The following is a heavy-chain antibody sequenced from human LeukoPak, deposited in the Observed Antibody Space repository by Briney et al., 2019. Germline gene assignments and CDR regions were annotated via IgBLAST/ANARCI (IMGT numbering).Heavy chain of an antibody. CDR1: GYTFTGYY. V-gene: IGHV1-69*13. J-gene: IGHJ5*02. D-gene: IGHD2-15*01. Sequence: GASVKVSCKASGYTFTGYYMHWVRQVPGQGLEWMGGIIPIFGTANYAQKFQGRVTITADESTSTAYMELSSLRSEDTAVYYCARMSGYCSGGSCYGNNWFDPWGQGTLVTVSS. CDR2: IIPIFGTA. CDR3: ARMSGYCSGGSCYGNNWFDP.